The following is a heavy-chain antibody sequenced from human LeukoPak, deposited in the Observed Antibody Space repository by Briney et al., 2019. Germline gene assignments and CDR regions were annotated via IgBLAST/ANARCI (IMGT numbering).Heavy chain of an antibody. J-gene: IGHJ4*02. CDR3: ARERITMVRGVIITAEGLDY. Sequence: ASVKVSCKASGYTFTSYGISWVRQAPGQGLEWMGWISAYNGNTNYAQKLQGRVTMTTDTSTGTAYMELRSLRSDDTAVYYCARERITMVRGVIITAEGLDYWGQGTLVTVSS. CDR2: ISAYNGNT. D-gene: IGHD3-10*01. V-gene: IGHV1-18*01. CDR1: GYTFTSYG.